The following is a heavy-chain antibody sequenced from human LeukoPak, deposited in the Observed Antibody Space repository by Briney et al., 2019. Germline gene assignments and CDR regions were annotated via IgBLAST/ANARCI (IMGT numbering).Heavy chain of an antibody. CDR2: INPNSGGT. V-gene: IGHV1-2*02. Sequence: GASVKVSCKASGYTFTGYYVHWVRQAPGQGLEWMGWINPNSGGTNYAQKFQGRVTMTRDTSISTAYMELSRLRSDDTAVYYCARDHRTMVRGVITYWGQGTLVTVSS. CDR1: GYTFTGYY. J-gene: IGHJ4*02. D-gene: IGHD3-10*01. CDR3: ARDHRTMVRGVITY.